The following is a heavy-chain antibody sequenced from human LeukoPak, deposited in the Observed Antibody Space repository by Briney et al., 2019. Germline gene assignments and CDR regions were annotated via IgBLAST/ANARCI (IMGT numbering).Heavy chain of an antibody. Sequence: KPSETLSLTCTVSGGSISSYYWSWIRQPPGKGLEWIGSIYHSGSTYYNPSLKSRVTISVDTTKNQFSLKLSSVTAADTAVYYCARDWPTGSFNYWGQGTLVTVSS. J-gene: IGHJ4*02. CDR1: GGSISSYY. CDR3: ARDWPTGSFNY. D-gene: IGHD1-14*01. V-gene: IGHV4-38-2*02. CDR2: IYHSGST.